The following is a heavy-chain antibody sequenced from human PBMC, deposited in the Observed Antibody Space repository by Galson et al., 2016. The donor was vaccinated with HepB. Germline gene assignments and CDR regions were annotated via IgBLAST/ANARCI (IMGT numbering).Heavy chain of an antibody. D-gene: IGHD3/OR15-3a*01. V-gene: IGHV3-23*01. Sequence: SLRLSCAASGFTFTYYAMTWVRQAPGKGLEWVSGISGRGVDTHYADSVKGRLSISRDNSKNTLYLQLNNLRAEDTAVYYCAKVDAGWTYDYWGQGTLVTVSS. CDR1: GFTFTYYA. J-gene: IGHJ4*02. CDR3: AKVDAGWTYDY. CDR2: ISGRGVDT.